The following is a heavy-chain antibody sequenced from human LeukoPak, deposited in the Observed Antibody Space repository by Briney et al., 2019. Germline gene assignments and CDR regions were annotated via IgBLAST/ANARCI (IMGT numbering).Heavy chain of an antibody. CDR1: GFTFSSYG. Sequence: PGGSLRLSCAASGFTFSSYGMSWVRQAPGKGLEWVSAVTGGGDTTYYADSVRGRFTISRDNSKNTLYLQMNSLRAEDTAVYHCAKMQGYFDYWGQGTLVTVSS. J-gene: IGHJ4*02. CDR3: AKMQGYFDY. V-gene: IGHV3-23*01. CDR2: VTGGGDTT.